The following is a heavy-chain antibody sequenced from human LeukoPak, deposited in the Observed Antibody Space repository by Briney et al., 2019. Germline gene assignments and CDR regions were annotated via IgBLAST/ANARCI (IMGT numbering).Heavy chain of an antibody. V-gene: IGHV3-21*01. CDR3: ARDSSYGEFHFDY. CDR2: ISSSSSYI. J-gene: IGHJ4*02. D-gene: IGHD5-18*01. Sequence: GGSLRLSCAASGFTFSNYSMNWVRQAPGKGLEWVSSISSSSSYIYYADSVKGRFTISRDNAKNSLYLQMNSLRAEDTAVYYCARDSSYGEFHFDYWGQGTLVTVSS. CDR1: GFTFSNYS.